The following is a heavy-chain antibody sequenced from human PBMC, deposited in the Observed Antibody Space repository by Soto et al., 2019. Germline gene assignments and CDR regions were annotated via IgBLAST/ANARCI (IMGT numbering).Heavy chain of an antibody. CDR1: GDSMATGGHY. J-gene: IGHJ4*02. Sequence: QVHLQESGPGLVRPSETLSLSCSVSGDSMATGGHYYNWIRHLPGKGLEWIGYIYYSGATHYSPYLLPRATISIDTSKNQFSLRLISVTAADTALYFCARDKDLEPTVWGYWGQGIQVTVSS. CDR2: IYYSGAT. D-gene: IGHD7-27*01. V-gene: IGHV4-31*02. CDR3: ARDKDLEPTVWGY.